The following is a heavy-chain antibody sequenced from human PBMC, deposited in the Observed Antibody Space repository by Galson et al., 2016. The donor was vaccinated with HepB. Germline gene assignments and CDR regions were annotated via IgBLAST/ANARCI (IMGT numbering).Heavy chain of an antibody. CDR2: IYYSGST. CDR1: GGSISSFY. D-gene: IGHD3-22*01. CDR3: ARDRDSGSYYSLDY. Sequence: SETLSLTCTVSGGSISSFYWSWIRQPPGQGLEWIGYIYYSGSTSYNPSFKSRVTISVDTSKNQFSLKLRSVTAADTAVYYCARDRDSGSYYSLDYWGQGTLVTVSS. J-gene: IGHJ4*02. V-gene: IGHV4-59*01.